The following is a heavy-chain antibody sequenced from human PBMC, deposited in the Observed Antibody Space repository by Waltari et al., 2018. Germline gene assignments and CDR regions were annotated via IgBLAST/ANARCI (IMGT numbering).Heavy chain of an antibody. V-gene: IGHV3-23*01. CDR1: RFPFSSYA. D-gene: IGHD3-9*01. J-gene: IGHJ2*01. Sequence: EVQLLESGGGLIQPGGSLSLSCSAPRFPFSSYAMSWVRQAPGRGLEWVSSITNGGGSTNYADSVGGRFTISRDNSKNMVYLQMNSLRAEDTAVYYCAKVTGRWYFDLWGRGTLVTVSS. CDR2: ITNGGGST. CDR3: AKVTGRWYFDL.